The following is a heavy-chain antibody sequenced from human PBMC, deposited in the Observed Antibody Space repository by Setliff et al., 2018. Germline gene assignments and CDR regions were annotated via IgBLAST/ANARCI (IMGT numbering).Heavy chain of an antibody. V-gene: IGHV4-4*07. CDR2: IYTSGST. CDR1: GGSISSYY. Sequence: SETLSLTCTVSGGSISSYYWSWIRQPAGKGLEWIGRIYTSGSTNYNPSLKSRVTMSVDTSKDQFSLKLSSVTAADTAVYYCARSYYNFWSGYYRVNWFDPWGQGTLVTVPQ. J-gene: IGHJ5*02. D-gene: IGHD3-3*01. CDR3: ARSYYNFWSGYYRVNWFDP.